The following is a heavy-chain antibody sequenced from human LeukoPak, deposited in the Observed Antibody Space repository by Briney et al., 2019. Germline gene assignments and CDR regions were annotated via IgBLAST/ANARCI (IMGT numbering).Heavy chain of an antibody. V-gene: IGHV4-34*01. D-gene: IGHD6-19*01. J-gene: IGHJ4*02. Sequence: SETLSLTCAVYGGSFSGYYWSWIRQPPGKGLEWIGEINHSGSTNYNPSLKRRVTISVDTSKNQFSLKLSSVTAADTAVYYCARGQVAAPPYWGQGTLVTVSS. CDR1: GGSFSGYY. CDR3: ARGQVAAPPY. CDR2: INHSGST.